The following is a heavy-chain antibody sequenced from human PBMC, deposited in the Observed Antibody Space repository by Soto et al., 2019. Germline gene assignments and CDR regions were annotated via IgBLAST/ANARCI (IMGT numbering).Heavy chain of an antibody. CDR3: ARGHGAIRGALDV. Sequence: VQLVQSGAEVKKPGASVKVSCKASGYRFETYAMTSVRQAPRKGLEWMGWISAYSVDTYSAQKFQDRLTMTKDTSTCTAYMELRSLTSDDTAVYYCARGHGAIRGALDVWGHGTTVNVSS. V-gene: IGHV1-18*01. CDR2: ISAYSVDT. D-gene: IGHD1-26*01. J-gene: IGHJ6*02. CDR1: GYRFETYA.